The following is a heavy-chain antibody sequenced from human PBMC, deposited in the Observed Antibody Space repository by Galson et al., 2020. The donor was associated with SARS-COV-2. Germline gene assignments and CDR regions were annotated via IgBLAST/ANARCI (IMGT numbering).Heavy chain of an antibody. Sequence: GGSLRLSCAASGFTFSSYGMHWVRQAPGKGLEWVAVISYDGRNKYYADSVKGRFTISRDNSKNTLYLQMNSLRAEDTAVYYCAKGRGGSYSPPFDYWGQGTLVTVSS. D-gene: IGHD1-26*01. CDR1: GFTFSSYG. J-gene: IGHJ4*02. V-gene: IGHV3-30*18. CDR2: ISYDGRNK. CDR3: AKGRGGSYSPPFDY.